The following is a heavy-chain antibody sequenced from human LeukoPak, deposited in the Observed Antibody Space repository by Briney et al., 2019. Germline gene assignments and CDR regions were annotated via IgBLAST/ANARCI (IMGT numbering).Heavy chain of an antibody. CDR3: ARHYVGATLYFDY. CDR1: GGSISSYY. Sequence: SETLSLTCTVSGGSISSYYWSWIRQPPGKGLEWIGYIYYSGSTNYNPSLKSRVTISVDTSKNQSSLKLSSVTAADTAVYYCARHYVGATLYFDYWGQGTLVTVSS. J-gene: IGHJ4*02. V-gene: IGHV4-59*08. D-gene: IGHD1-26*01. CDR2: IYYSGST.